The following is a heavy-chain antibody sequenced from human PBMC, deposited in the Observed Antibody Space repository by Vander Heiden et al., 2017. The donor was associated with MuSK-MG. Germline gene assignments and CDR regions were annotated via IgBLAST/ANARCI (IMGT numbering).Heavy chain of an antibody. CDR1: GFTFSSYA. D-gene: IGHD1-26*01. CDR3: AKEGYAELRRGKAEYFQH. CDR2: ISGSGGST. V-gene: IGHV3-23*01. Sequence: EVQLLESGGGLVQPGGSLRLSCAASGFTFSSYAMSWVRQAPGKGLEWVSAISGSGGSTYYADSVKGRVTISRDNSKNTLYRQMNSLRAEETAVYYCAKEGYAELRRGKAEYFQHWGQGILVTVSS. J-gene: IGHJ1*01.